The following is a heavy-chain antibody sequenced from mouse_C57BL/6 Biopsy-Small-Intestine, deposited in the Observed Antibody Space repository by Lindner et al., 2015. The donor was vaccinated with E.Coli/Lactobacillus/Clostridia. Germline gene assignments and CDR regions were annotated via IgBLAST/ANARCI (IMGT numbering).Heavy chain of an antibody. D-gene: IGHD1-1*01. Sequence: VQLQESGAELARPGASVRMSCKASGYTFTGYTIHWIKQRPGQGLEWIGYINPSSGYTNYDQNFRDKTTLTADKSSSAASMQLSSLTSEDSAVYYCAREVTTVVAPLDVWGTGTTVTVSS. CDR3: AREVTTVVAPLDV. CDR1: GYTFTGYT. V-gene: IGHV1-4*01. CDR2: INPSSGYT. J-gene: IGHJ1*03.